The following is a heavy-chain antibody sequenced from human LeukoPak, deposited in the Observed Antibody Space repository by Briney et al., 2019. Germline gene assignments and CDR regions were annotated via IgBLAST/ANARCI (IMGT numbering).Heavy chain of an antibody. CDR3: AKAFGTNGYFQLPIDF. Sequence: KSGGSLRLSCAASGFTFSRYSMNWVRQAPGKGLEWVSSISISSNYIYYADSVKGRFSISRDNSKNTLYLQLNSLRAEDTAVYFCAKAFGTNGYFQLPIDFWGQGTLVTVSS. D-gene: IGHD2-8*01. J-gene: IGHJ4*02. CDR2: ISISSNYI. CDR1: GFTFSRYS. V-gene: IGHV3-21*04.